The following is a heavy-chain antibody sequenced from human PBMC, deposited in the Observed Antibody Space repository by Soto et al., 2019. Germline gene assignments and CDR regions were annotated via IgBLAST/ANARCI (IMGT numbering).Heavy chain of an antibody. Sequence: SETLSLTCTVSGGSISSYYWSWIRQPAGKGLEWIGRIYTSGSTNYNPSLKSRVTMSVDTSKNQFSLKLSSVTAADTAVYYCARERYYYDSSGPFSQGVSYYYGMDVWGQGTTVTVSS. J-gene: IGHJ6*02. CDR1: GGSISSYY. D-gene: IGHD3-22*01. V-gene: IGHV4-4*07. CDR2: IYTSGST. CDR3: ARERYYYDSSGPFSQGVSYYYGMDV.